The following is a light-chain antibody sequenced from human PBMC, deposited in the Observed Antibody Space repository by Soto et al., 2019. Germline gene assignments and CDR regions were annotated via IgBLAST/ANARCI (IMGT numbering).Light chain of an antibody. V-gene: IGLV2-11*01. CDR3: CSYAGSYRGV. CDR1: SSDVGGYNY. CDR2: DVS. Sequence: QSALTQPRSVSGSPGQSVTISCTGTSSDVGGYNYVSWYQQHPGKAPKLMIYDVSKRPSGVPDRFSGSKSGNTASLTISGLQAEDEADCYCCSYAGSYRGVFGTGTKLTVL. J-gene: IGLJ1*01.